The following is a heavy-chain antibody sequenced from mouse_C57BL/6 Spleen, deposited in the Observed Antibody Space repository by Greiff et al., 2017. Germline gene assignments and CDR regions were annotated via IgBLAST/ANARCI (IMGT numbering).Heavy chain of an antibody. CDR3: SYGFDY. V-gene: IGHV6-6*01. CDR1: GFTFSDAW. Sequence: EVKVVDSGGGLVQPGGSMKLSCAASGFTFSDAWIDWVRQPPEKGLEWVAEIRNKANNHATYYAESVKGRFTISRDDSNSSVYLQMNSSRAEDTGIYYCSYGFDYWGQGTTLTVSS. CDR2: IRNKANNHAT. J-gene: IGHJ2*01. D-gene: IGHD1-1*01.